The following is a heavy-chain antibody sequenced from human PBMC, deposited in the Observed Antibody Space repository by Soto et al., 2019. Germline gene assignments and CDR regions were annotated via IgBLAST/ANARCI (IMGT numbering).Heavy chain of an antibody. CDR3: AIASTPGYSGSLDN. D-gene: IGHD5-12*01. Sequence: VHLVTSGGGLTQPGGSLRLSCAASGFTFSDSDMHWVRQAPGKGLEWVSYIDYSGSTIYYADSVKGRFTISRDNAKNSLSLQMNSLRDDDTALYYCAIASTPGYSGSLDNWGQGTLVSVSS. J-gene: IGHJ4*02. CDR2: IDYSGSTI. V-gene: IGHV3-48*02. CDR1: GFTFSDSD.